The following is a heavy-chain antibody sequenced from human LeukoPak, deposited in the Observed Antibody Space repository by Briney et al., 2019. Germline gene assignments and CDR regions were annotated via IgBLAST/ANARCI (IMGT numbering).Heavy chain of an antibody. D-gene: IGHD2-15*01. J-gene: IGHJ6*03. V-gene: IGHV3-21*01. Sequence: PGGSLRLSCAASGFTFSSYSMNWVRQAPGKGLEWVSSISSSSSYIYYADSVKGRFTISRDNAKNSLYLQMNSLRAEDTAVYYCARGIDCSGGSCYSRYYYYMDVWGKGTTVTVSS. CDR2: ISSSSSYI. CDR3: ARGIDCSGGSCYSRYYYYMDV. CDR1: GFTFSSYS.